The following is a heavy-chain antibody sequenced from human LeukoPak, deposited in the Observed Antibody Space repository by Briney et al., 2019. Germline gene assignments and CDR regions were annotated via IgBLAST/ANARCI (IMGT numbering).Heavy chain of an antibody. CDR1: GYTFTNFD. CDR2: MSPNSGNT. V-gene: IGHV1-8*01. D-gene: IGHD2-15*01. Sequence: ASVKVSCKASGYTFTNFDINWVRQATGQGLEWRGWMSPNSGNTGYAQRFLGRVTMTRNTSISTAYMELSSLRSDDTAVYYCARTPPYCFGGSCYLNYWGQGSLVTVSS. J-gene: IGHJ4*02. CDR3: ARTPPYCFGGSCYLNY.